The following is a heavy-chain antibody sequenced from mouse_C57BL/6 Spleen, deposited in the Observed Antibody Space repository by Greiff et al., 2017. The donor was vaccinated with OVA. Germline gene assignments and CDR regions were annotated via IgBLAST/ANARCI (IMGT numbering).Heavy chain of an antibody. D-gene: IGHD3-3*01. CDR2: IDPSDSYT. J-gene: IGHJ2*01. CDR3: ARWEGLDY. Sequence: QVQLQQPGAELVMPGASVKLSCKASGYTFTSSWMHWVKQRPGQGLEWIGEIDPSDSYTNYNQKFKGKSTLTVDKSSSTAYMQLSSLTSEDSAVYYCARWEGLDYWGQGTTLTVSS. V-gene: IGHV1-69*01. CDR1: GYTFTSSW.